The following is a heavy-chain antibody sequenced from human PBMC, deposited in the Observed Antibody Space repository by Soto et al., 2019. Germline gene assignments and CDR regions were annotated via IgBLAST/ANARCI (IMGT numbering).Heavy chain of an antibody. CDR1: GYTFTSYY. CDR3: SRGLGSGDY. J-gene: IGHJ4*02. V-gene: IGHV1-46*03. D-gene: IGHD3-10*01. Sequence: QVQLVQSGAEVKNPGASVTVSCRASGYTFTSYYIHWVRQAPGQGLEWMAIINRNGGSTNYAHRFQGRVTVTRDTSTSIVYMELSSLRSEDTAVYYCSRGLGSGDYWGQGTLVTVS. CDR2: INRNGGST.